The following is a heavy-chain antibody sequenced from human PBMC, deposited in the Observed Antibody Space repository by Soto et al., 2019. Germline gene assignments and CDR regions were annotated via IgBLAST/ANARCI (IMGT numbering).Heavy chain of an antibody. CDR3: ARRNRFDNSAWYDP. CDR1: DDSITSGAYY. J-gene: IGHJ5*02. CDR2: IQYRGST. Sequence: SETLSLTCTVSDDSITSGAYYWGLIRQPPGKGLEWIGTIQYRGSTYYTPSLKSRVTMSLDTSKNPYSLRLSSVTAADTAVYYCARRNRFDNSAWYDPWGQGTLVTVSS. V-gene: IGHV4-39*01. D-gene: IGHD3-10*01.